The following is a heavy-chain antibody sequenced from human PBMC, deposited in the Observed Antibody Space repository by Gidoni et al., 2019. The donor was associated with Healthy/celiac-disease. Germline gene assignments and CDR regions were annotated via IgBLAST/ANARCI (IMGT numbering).Heavy chain of an antibody. CDR2: IYYSGST. Sequence: QLQLQESGPGLVKPSETLSLTCTVSGGSISSSSYYWGWIRQPPGKGLEWIGSIYYSGSTYYNPSLKSRVTISVDTSKNQFSLKLSSVTAADTAVYYCARHPGYSNYVPWFDPWGQGTLVTVSS. J-gene: IGHJ5*02. D-gene: IGHD4-4*01. CDR1: GGSISSSSYY. V-gene: IGHV4-39*01. CDR3: ARHPGYSNYVPWFDP.